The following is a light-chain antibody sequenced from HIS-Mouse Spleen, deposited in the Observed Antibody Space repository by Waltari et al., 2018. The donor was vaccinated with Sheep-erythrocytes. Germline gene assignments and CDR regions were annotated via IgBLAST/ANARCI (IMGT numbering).Light chain of an antibody. V-gene: IGLV3-10*01. J-gene: IGLJ3*02. CDR2: EDS. CDR1: ALPNKY. CDR3: YSTDSSGNHWV. Sequence: SYELTQPPSVSVSPGQTARITCSGDALPNKYDYWYQQKSGQAPVLVIYEDSKRPSGIPERFSGSSSGTMATLTISGAQVEDEADYYCYSTDSSGNHWVFGGGTKLTVL.